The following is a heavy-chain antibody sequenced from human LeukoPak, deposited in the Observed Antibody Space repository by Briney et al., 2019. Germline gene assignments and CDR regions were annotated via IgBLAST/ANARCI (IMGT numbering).Heavy chain of an antibody. V-gene: IGHV3-53*01. CDR3: ARGLYSPYYYYYMDV. D-gene: IGHD4-11*01. CDR2: IYSGGST. J-gene: IGHJ6*03. Sequence: GGSLRLSCAASWFTVSSNYMSWVRQAPGKGLEWVSVIYSGGSTYYADSVKGRFTISRDNSKNTLYLQMNSLRAEDTAVYYCARGLYSPYYYYYMDVWGKGTTVTVSS. CDR1: WFTVSSNY.